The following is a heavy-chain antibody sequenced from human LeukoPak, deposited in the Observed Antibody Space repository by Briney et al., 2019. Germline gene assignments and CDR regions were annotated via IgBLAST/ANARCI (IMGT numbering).Heavy chain of an antibody. CDR3: AREGYYGSGSPPSLYFDY. CDR2: TSSDLNVK. Sequence: GGSLRLSCAASGFTFRNYVIHWIRQAPGKGLEWVAVTSSDLNVKLYADSVKGRFTISRDNSRSTLYLQMNSLRPEDTAIYYCAREGYYGSGSPPSLYFDYWGQGTLVTVSS. CDR1: GFTFRNYV. J-gene: IGHJ4*02. D-gene: IGHD3-10*01. V-gene: IGHV3-30-3*01.